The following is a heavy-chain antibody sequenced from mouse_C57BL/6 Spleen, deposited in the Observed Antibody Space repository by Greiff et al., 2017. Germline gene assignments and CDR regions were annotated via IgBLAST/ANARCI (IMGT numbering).Heavy chain of an antibody. Sequence: VQLQQSGAELVRPGASVTLSCKASGYTFTDYEMHWVKQTPVHGLEWIGAIDPETGGTAYNQKFKGKAILTADKSSSTAYMELRSLTSEDSAVYYCTREGITTVVAPLMDYWGQGTSVTVSS. J-gene: IGHJ4*01. V-gene: IGHV1-15*01. CDR1: GYTFTDYE. CDR2: IDPETGGT. CDR3: TREGITTVVAPLMDY. D-gene: IGHD1-1*01.